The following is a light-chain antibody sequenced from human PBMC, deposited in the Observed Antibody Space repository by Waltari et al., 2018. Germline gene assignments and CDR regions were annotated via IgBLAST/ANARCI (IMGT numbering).Light chain of an antibody. CDR1: QSINNW. CDR2: KAS. J-gene: IGKJ4*01. CDR3: LQYNSYPLT. Sequence: DLQMTQSPSSLSASLGDRVTITCRAGQSINNWLAWYQQKPGKAPKFLIYKASSLESGVPSRFSGSASGTECRLTISSLQPDDFATYFCLQYNSYPLTFGGGTKVEI. V-gene: IGKV1-5*03.